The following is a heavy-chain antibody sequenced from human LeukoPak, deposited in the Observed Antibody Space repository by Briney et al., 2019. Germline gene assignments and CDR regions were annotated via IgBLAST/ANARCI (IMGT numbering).Heavy chain of an antibody. Sequence: PSETLSLTCTVSGGSISSGGYYWSWIRQPPGKGLEWIGYIYHSGSTYYNPSLKSRVTISVDRSKNQFSLKLSSVTAADTAVYYCARVPRHGMIAAAAPIWGQGTLVTVSS. CDR1: GGSISSGGYY. D-gene: IGHD6-13*01. V-gene: IGHV4-30-2*01. CDR3: ARVPRHGMIAAAAPI. J-gene: IGHJ4*02. CDR2: IYHSGST.